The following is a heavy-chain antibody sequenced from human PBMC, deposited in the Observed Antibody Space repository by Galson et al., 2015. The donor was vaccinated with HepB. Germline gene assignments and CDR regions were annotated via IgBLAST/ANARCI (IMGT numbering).Heavy chain of an antibody. CDR3: ARGGTRSGYANY. V-gene: IGHV3-33*01. CDR1: GFTFSSYG. Sequence: SLRLSCAASGFTFSSYGMHWVRQAPGKGLEWVAVIWYDGSNKYYADSVKGRFTISRDNSKNTLYLHMNSLRAEDTAVYYCARGGTRSGYANYWGQGTLVTVSS. J-gene: IGHJ4*02. D-gene: IGHD5-12*01. CDR2: IWYDGSNK.